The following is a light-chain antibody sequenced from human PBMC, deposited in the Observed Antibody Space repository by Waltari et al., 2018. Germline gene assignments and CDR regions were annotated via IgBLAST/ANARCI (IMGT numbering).Light chain of an antibody. CDR3: SSYGGNNKLV. CDR2: AVT. J-gene: IGLJ2*01. V-gene: IGLV2-8*01. CDR1: SSDVGGFAY. Sequence: QSALTQPPSASGSPGQSVTISCTGTSSDVGGFAYVSWYQQHPANAPKLMIYAVTKRPSGVPDRFSGSKSGNTASLTVSGLQAEDEADYYCSSYGGNNKLVFGGGTKLTVL.